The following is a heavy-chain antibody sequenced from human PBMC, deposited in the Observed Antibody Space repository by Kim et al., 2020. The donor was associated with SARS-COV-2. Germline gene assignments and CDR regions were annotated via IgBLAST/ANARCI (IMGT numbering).Heavy chain of an antibody. D-gene: IGHD3-10*01. CDR3: ARGTFYFGSGSFQFEY. CDR2: IYYSGST. V-gene: IGHV4-59*01. Sequence: SETLSLTCTVSGGSISNYYWSWIRQPPGKGLEWIGYIYYSGSTNYNPSLKSRVTISVDTSKNQFSLKLSSVTAADTAVYYCARGTFYFGSGSFQFEYWGQGTLVTVSS. J-gene: IGHJ4*02. CDR1: GGSISNYY.